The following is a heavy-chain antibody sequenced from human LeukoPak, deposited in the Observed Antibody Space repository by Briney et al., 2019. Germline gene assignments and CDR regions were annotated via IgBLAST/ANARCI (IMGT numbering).Heavy chain of an antibody. CDR3: ARDGYYDFWSGYYAHGGYFGY. D-gene: IGHD3-3*01. CDR2: ISAYNGNT. Sequence: GASVKVSCKASGYTFTSYGISWVRQAPGQGLEWMGWISAYNGNTNYAQKLQGRVTMTTDTSTSTAYMELRSLRSDDTAVYYCARDGYYDFWSGYYAHGGYFGYWGQGTLATVSS. J-gene: IGHJ4*02. CDR1: GYTFTSYG. V-gene: IGHV1-18*01.